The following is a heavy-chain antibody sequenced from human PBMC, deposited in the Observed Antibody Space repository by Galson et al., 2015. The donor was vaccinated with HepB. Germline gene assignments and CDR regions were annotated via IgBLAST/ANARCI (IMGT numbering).Heavy chain of an antibody. Sequence: SLRLSCAASGFTFKNYWIHWVRQDPGKGLAWVSGVNNDGTSTAYADSVKGRFTISRDNAKNTVYLQMKSLRDDDTAVYFCMRSVDHWGQGTLVTVSS. CDR1: GFTFKNYW. V-gene: IGHV3-74*01. CDR3: MRSVDH. CDR2: VNNDGTST. J-gene: IGHJ4*02. D-gene: IGHD3-3*01.